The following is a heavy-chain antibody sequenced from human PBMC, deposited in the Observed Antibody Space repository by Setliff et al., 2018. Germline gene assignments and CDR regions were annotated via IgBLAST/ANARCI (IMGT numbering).Heavy chain of an antibody. CDR2: IFHDGRDI. CDR3: AGVHWTTNWFLHY. V-gene: IGHV3-30*03. Sequence: LSLSCAASGFAFDSYAMHWVRQAPGKGLEWVAIIFHDGRDIYYGDSVQGRFAISRDNSKNTLYLQMNSLRSDDTAVDYCAGVHWTTNWFLHYWGQGTLVTV. CDR1: GFAFDSYA. J-gene: IGHJ4*01. D-gene: IGHD7-27*01.